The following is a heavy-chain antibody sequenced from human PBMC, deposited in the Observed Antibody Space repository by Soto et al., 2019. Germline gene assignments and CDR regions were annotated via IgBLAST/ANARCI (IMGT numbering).Heavy chain of an antibody. CDR3: AREVPAAIGWFDP. J-gene: IGHJ5*02. Sequence: SETLSLTCTVSGGSISSSSYYWGWIRQPPGKGLEWIGSIYYSGSTYYNPSLKSRVTISVDTSKNQFSLKLSSVTAADTAVYYGAREVPAAIGWFDPWGQGTLVTVSS. D-gene: IGHD2-2*01. V-gene: IGHV4-39*07. CDR1: GGSISSSSYY. CDR2: IYYSGST.